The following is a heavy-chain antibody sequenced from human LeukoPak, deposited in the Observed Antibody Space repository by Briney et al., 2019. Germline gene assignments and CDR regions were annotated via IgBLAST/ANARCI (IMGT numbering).Heavy chain of an antibody. Sequence: PGGSLRLSCEGSGFTFSNYWMGWVRQAPGKGLEWVSAVIGSGANTYYADSVKGRFTISRDNAKNSLYLQMNSLRAEDTAVYYCARGYYDFWSGYPLGPYYYYYMDVWGKGTTVTVSS. CDR1: GFTFSNYW. J-gene: IGHJ6*03. D-gene: IGHD3-3*01. CDR2: VIGSGANT. CDR3: ARGYYDFWSGYPLGPYYYYYMDV. V-gene: IGHV3-23*01.